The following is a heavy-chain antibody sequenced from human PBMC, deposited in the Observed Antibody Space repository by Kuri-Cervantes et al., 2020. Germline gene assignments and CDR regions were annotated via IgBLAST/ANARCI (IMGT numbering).Heavy chain of an antibody. CDR3: ARDRGRGVRFLEWLHPLYYYGMDV. J-gene: IGHJ6*02. V-gene: IGHV1-46*01. Sequence: ASVKVSCKTSGYTFTTYYIHWVRQAPGQGLEWMGIINPSGDTTTYAQKFQGRVTMTRDTSTSTVYMELSSLRSEDTAVYYCARDRGRGVRFLEWLHPLYYYGMDVWGQGTTVAVSS. CDR2: INPSGDTT. D-gene: IGHD3-3*01. CDR1: GYTFTTYY.